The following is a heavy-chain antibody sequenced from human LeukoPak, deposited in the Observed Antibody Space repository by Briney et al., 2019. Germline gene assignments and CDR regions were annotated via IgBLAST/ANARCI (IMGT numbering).Heavy chain of an antibody. V-gene: IGHV3-23*01. Sequence: GGSLRLSFAASGFTFSSYAMSWVRQAPGKGLAWVSAISGSGGSTYYADSVKGRFTISRDNSKNTLYLQMNSLRAEDTAVYYCALSGYCSSTSCSLGMDVWGQGTTVTVSS. J-gene: IGHJ6*02. D-gene: IGHD2-2*03. CDR2: ISGSGGST. CDR1: GFTFSSYA. CDR3: ALSGYCSSTSCSLGMDV.